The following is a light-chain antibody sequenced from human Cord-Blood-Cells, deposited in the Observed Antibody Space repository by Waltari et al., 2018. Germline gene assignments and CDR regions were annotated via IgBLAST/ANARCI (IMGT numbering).Light chain of an antibody. CDR1: SSDVGGYNY. V-gene: IGLV2-8*01. CDR3: SSYAGSNNWV. CDR2: EVS. J-gene: IGLJ3*02. Sequence: QSALTQPPSASGSTGQSVTIPCTRTSSDVGGYNYVSWYQQHPGKAPKLMIYEVSKRPSGVPDRFSGSKSGNTASLTVSGLQAEDEADYYCSSYAGSNNWVFGGGTKLTVL.